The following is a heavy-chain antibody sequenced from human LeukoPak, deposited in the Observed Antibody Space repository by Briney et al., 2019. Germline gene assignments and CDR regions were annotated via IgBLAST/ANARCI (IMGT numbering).Heavy chain of an antibody. CDR3: ARVGSKDVVAATGFHY. CDR1: GYTFTGYY. Sequence: GSSGKVSCKASGYTFTGYYMHWVRQAPGQGLEWMGRINPNSGGTNYAQKFQGRVTMSRDTSISTAYMELSGLRTDDTAVYYCARVGSKDVVAATGFHYWVQGTLVTVSS. V-gene: IGHV1-2*06. CDR2: INPNSGGT. D-gene: IGHD2-15*01. J-gene: IGHJ4*02.